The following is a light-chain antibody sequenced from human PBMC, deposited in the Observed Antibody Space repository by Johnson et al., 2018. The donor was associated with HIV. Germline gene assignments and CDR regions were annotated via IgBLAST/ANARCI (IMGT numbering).Light chain of an antibody. Sequence: QSVLTQPPSVSAAPGQKVTISCSGTSSNIGNNYVSWYQQLPGTAPKLLIYEDTRRPSGIPDRFSGSKSDTSATLGIAGLQTGDEADYYCGTWDNSLSTGAVFGTGTKVTVL. CDR2: EDT. J-gene: IGLJ1*01. V-gene: IGLV1-51*02. CDR3: GTWDNSLSTGAV. CDR1: SSNIGNNY.